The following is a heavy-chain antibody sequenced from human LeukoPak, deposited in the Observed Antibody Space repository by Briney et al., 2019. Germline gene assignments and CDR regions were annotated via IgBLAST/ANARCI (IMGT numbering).Heavy chain of an antibody. CDR3: AGRGHRYSRD. CDR2: ISDSGIT. J-gene: IGHJ1*01. Sequence: SETLSLICTVSGDSVSSGYWTWIRQSPGKGLEWIGYISDSGITDYNPSLKSRLTISVDTSNNQFSRNLNSVTAADTAVYYCAGRGHRYSRDWGQGILVTVSS. V-gene: IGHV4-4*09. D-gene: IGHD2-15*01. CDR1: GDSVSSGY.